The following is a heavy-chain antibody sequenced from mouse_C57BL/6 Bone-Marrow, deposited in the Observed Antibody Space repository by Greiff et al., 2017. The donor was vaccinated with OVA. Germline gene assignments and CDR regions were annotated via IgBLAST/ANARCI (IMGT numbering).Heavy chain of an antibody. CDR2: IDPENGDT. J-gene: IGHJ2*01. Sequence: EVQLQESGAELVRPGASVKLSCTASGFNIKDDYMHWVKQRPEQGLEWIGWIDPENGDTEYASKVQGKATITADTSSNTAYLQLSSLTSEDTAVYYCTTAVTTANYFDYWGQGTTLTVSS. CDR3: TTAVTTANYFDY. D-gene: IGHD1-2*01. CDR1: GFNIKDDY. V-gene: IGHV14-4*01.